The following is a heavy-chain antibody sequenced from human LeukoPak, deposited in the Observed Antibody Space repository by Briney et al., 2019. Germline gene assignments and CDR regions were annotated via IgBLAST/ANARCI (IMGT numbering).Heavy chain of an antibody. CDR1: GGSISSYY. J-gene: IGHJ4*02. Sequence: SETLSLTCTVSGGSISSYYWSWIRQPPGKGLEWIGYIYYSGSTNYNPSLKSRVTISVDTSKNQFSLKLSSVTAADTAVYYCARLTGYWGQGTLVTVSS. V-gene: IGHV4-59*08. CDR3: ARLTGY. CDR2: IYYSGST. D-gene: IGHD1-1*01.